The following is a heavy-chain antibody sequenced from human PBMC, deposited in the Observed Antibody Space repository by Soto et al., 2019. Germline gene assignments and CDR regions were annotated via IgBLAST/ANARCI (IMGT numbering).Heavy chain of an antibody. D-gene: IGHD3-16*01. J-gene: IGHJ4*02. CDR2: IYYSGSI. CDR3: TRHWDWGSLGY. CDR1: GGSISSDY. Sequence: QVQLQESGPGLVKPSETLSLTCTVSGGSISSDYWSWIRQPPGKGLEWIGFIYYSGSINYNPSFESRVAISVDPSKNQFSLNLTSVTAADTAVHYCTRHWDWGSLGYWGQGTLVTVSS. V-gene: IGHV4-59*08.